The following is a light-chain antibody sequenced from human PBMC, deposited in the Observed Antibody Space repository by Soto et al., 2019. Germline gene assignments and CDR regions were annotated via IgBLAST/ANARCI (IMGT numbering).Light chain of an antibody. V-gene: IGKV1-13*02. J-gene: IGKJ1*01. CDR3: QQYNSHSRT. Sequence: AIQLTQLPSSLSASVGDSVTITCRATQGISSFLAWYQQKPGKAPKLLIYDASSLESGVPSRFSGSGSGTEFTLTIRSLQPDDLATYYCQQYNSHSRTFGQGTKVDI. CDR2: DAS. CDR1: QGISSF.